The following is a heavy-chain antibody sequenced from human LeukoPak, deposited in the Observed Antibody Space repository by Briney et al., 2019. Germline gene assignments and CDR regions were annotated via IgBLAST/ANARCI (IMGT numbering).Heavy chain of an antibody. V-gene: IGHV4-59*01. CDR2: IYYSGST. Sequence: PSETLSLTCTVSGGSISSYYWSWIRQPPRKGLEWIGYIYYSGSTNYNPPLKSRVTISVDTSKNQFSLKLSSVTAADTAVYYCARDHHRFDPWGQGTLVTVSS. J-gene: IGHJ5*02. D-gene: IGHD1-14*01. CDR1: GGSISSYY. CDR3: ARDHHRFDP.